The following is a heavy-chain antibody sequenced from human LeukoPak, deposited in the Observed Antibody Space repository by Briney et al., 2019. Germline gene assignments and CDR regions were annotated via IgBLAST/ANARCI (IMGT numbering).Heavy chain of an antibody. Sequence: SETLSLTCTVSGGSISSGGYYWSWIRQPPGKGLEWIGYIYHSGSTYYNPSLKSRVTISVDRSKNQFSLKLSSVTAADTAVYYCARETPPTMTTVTTVDYWGQGTLVTVSS. CDR2: IYHSGST. D-gene: IGHD4-11*01. V-gene: IGHV4-30-2*01. J-gene: IGHJ4*02. CDR1: GGSISSGGYY. CDR3: ARETPPTMTTVTTVDY.